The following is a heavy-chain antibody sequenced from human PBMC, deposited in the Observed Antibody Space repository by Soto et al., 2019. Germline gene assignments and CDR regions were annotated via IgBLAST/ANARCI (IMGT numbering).Heavy chain of an antibody. J-gene: IGHJ6*04. CDR2: IKQDGSEQ. CDR1: GFTFSNYW. Sequence: PGGSLRLSCTASGFTFSNYWMTWVRQVPGKGVEWVANIKQDGSEQTYAPSVNGRFTISRDNAKNSWYLQMNSLRDDDAAVYYCSREGYEERERQYYYLGMDVWGKGTTVTFSS. D-gene: IGHD5-12*01. V-gene: IGHV3-7*01. CDR3: SREGYEERERQYYYLGMDV.